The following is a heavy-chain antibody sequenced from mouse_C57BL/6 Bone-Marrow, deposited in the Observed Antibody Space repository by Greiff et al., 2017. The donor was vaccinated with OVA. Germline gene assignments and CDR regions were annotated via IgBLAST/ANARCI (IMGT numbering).Heavy chain of an antibody. Sequence: QVQLKESGPGLVAPSQSLSITCTVSGFSLTSYAISWVRQPPGKGLEWLGVLWTGGGTNYNSALKSRLSISKDNSKSQVFLKMNSLQTDDTARYYCARNPLYYGSSYGWYFDVWGTGTTVTVSS. J-gene: IGHJ1*03. CDR3: ARNPLYYGSSYGWYFDV. V-gene: IGHV2-9-1*01. CDR2: LWTGGGT. D-gene: IGHD1-1*01. CDR1: GFSLTSYA.